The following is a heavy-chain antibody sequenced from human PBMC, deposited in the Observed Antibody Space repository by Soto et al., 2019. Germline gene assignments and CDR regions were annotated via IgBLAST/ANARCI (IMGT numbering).Heavy chain of an antibody. V-gene: IGHV3-7*05. D-gene: IGHD3-10*01. CDR1: GFTFSSYW. J-gene: IGHJ5*02. Sequence: EVQLVESGGGLVQPGGSLRLSCAASGFTFSSYWMSWVRQAPGKGLEWVANIKQDGSERYYVESVKGRFIISRDNAKNSLYLQMNSLRAEDTAVYYCASGSENYGFGPWGQGTLVTVSS. CDR3: ASGSENYGFGP. CDR2: IKQDGSER.